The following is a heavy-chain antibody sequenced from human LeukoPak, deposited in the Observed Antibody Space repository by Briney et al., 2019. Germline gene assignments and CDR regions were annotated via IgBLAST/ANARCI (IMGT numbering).Heavy chain of an antibody. CDR1: GFTFSSYA. J-gene: IGHJ3*02. V-gene: IGHV3-30-3*02. CDR3: AKPMIVVGIFDAFDI. Sequence: PGRSLRLSCAASGFTFSSYAMHWVRQAPGKGLEWVAVISYDGSNKYYADSVKGRFTISRDNSKNTLYLQMNSLRAEDTAVYYCAKPMIVVGIFDAFDIWGQGTMVTVSS. CDR2: ISYDGSNK. D-gene: IGHD3-22*01.